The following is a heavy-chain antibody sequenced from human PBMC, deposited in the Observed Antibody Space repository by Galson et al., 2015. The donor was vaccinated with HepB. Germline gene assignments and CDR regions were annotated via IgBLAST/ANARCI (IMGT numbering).Heavy chain of an antibody. Sequence: SVKVYCKASGGTFSSYTISWVRQAPGQGLEWMGRIIPILGIANYAQKFQGRVTITADKSTSTAYMELSSLRSEDTAVYYCARHSGHYYDSSGYLFDYWGQGTLVTVSS. V-gene: IGHV1-69*02. CDR3: ARHSGHYYDSSGYLFDY. J-gene: IGHJ4*02. CDR2: IIPILGIA. CDR1: GGTFSSYT. D-gene: IGHD3-22*01.